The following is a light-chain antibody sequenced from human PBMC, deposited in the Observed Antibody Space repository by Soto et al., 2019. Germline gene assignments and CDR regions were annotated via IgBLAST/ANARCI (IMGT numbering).Light chain of an antibody. Sequence: QSVLTQPPSVSGAPGQRVTISCTGSSSNIGAGYVVHWYQQLPGTAPKLLIYGNSNRPSGXPDRFSGSKSGTSASLAITGLQAEDEADYYCQSYDSSLSGWVFGGGTKLTVL. J-gene: IGLJ3*02. CDR3: QSYDSSLSGWV. V-gene: IGLV1-40*01. CDR1: SSNIGAGYV. CDR2: GNS.